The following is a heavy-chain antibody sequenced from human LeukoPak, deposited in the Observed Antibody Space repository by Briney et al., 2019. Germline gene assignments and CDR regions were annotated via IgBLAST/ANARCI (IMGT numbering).Heavy chain of an antibody. CDR2: IYNSGNT. CDR1: GGSISSYY. D-gene: IGHD3-9*01. CDR3: ARHLGYYNSGWFDP. Sequence: PSETRSLTCTVSGGSISSYYWSWIRQPPGKTLEWIGYIYNSGNTIYNPSLKSRVTISVDTSKNQFSLRLTSVTAADTAVYYCARHLGYYNSGWFDPWGQGTLVTVSS. J-gene: IGHJ5*02. V-gene: IGHV4-59*08.